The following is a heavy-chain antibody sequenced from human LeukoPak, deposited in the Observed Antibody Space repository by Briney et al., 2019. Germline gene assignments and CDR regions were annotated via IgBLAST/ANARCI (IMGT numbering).Heavy chain of an antibody. CDR3: ARRPHSSGYYLGYYMDV. J-gene: IGHJ6*03. CDR2: IIPIFGTA. D-gene: IGHD3-22*01. CDR1: GGTFSSYA. Sequence: GASVRVSCKASGGTFSSYAISWVRQAPGQGLEWMGGIIPIFGTANYAQKFQGRVTITADKSTSTAYMELSSLRSEDTAVYYCARRPHSSGYYLGYYMDVWGKGTTVTVSS. V-gene: IGHV1-69*06.